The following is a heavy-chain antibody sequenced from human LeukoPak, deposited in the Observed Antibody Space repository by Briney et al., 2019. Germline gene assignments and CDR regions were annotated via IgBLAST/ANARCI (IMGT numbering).Heavy chain of an antibody. V-gene: IGHV4-38-2*01. J-gene: IGHJ3*02. CDR2: IYHSGST. CDR1: GYSISSGYY. D-gene: IGHD3-16*01. CDR3: ASWGTVAGWKDAFDI. Sequence: SETLSLTCAVSGYSISSGYYWGWIRPPPGKGLEWIGNIYHSGSTYYNPSLKSRVTISVDTAKNQFSLKLSSVTAADTAVYYCASWGTVAGWKDAFDIWGQGTMVTVSS.